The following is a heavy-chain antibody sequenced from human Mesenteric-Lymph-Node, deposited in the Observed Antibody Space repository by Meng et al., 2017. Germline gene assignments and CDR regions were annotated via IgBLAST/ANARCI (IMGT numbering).Heavy chain of an antibody. CDR1: GGTFSSYA. D-gene: IGHD2-2*02. CDR3: ARGRSGYCSSTSCYRFDY. Sequence: QVPLVHSGAEVKKPGSSVKVSCKASGGTFSSYAISWVRQAPGQGLEWMGGIIPIFGTANYAQKFQGRVTITADESTSTAYMELSSLRSEDTAVYYCARGRSGYCSSTSCYRFDYWGQGTLVTVSS. J-gene: IGHJ4*02. V-gene: IGHV1-69*01. CDR2: IIPIFGTA.